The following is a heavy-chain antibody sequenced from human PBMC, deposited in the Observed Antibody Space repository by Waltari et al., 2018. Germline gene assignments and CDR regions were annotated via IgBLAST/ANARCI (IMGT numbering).Heavy chain of an antibody. CDR2: FDPEDGET. CDR3: ATRIAYYYDSSGYYFNY. J-gene: IGHJ4*02. CDR1: GYTLTDLS. V-gene: IGHV1-24*01. Sequence: QVQLVQSGAEVKKPGASVKVSCKVSGYTLTDLSMHWVRQAPGQGLEWMGGFDPEDGETIYAQNFQGRVTMSEDTSTDTAYMELSRLRSEDTAVYYCATRIAYYYDSSGYYFNYWGQGSLVTVSS. D-gene: IGHD3-22*01.